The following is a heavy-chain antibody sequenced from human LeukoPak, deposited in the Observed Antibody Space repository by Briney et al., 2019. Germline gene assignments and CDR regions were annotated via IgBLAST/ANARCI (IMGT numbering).Heavy chain of an antibody. Sequence: GGSLRLSCAASGFTFSDYYMSWIRQAPGKGLEWVSYISSSGSTIYYADSVKGRFTISRDNAKNSLYLQMNSLRAEDTAVYYCASPISIAARYPYYYYYMDVWGKGTTVTVSS. D-gene: IGHD6-6*01. CDR3: ASPISIAARYPYYYYYMDV. CDR2: ISSSGSTI. V-gene: IGHV3-11*04. J-gene: IGHJ6*03. CDR1: GFTFSDYY.